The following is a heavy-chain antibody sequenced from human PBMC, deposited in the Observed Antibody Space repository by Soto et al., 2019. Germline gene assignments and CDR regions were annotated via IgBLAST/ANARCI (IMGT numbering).Heavy chain of an antibody. D-gene: IGHD1-26*01. CDR2: ISGSGDST. V-gene: IGHV3-23*01. J-gene: IGHJ4*02. Sequence: EVQLLESGGGLVQPGGSLGLSCAASGFTFSSYAMRWVRQAPGKGLEWVSAISGSGDSTYYADSVKGRFTVSRDTSKNTLYLQMNSLRSEDTAVYYCARRGSGSYYDYWGQGTLVTVSS. CDR3: ARRGSGSYYDY. CDR1: GFTFSSYA.